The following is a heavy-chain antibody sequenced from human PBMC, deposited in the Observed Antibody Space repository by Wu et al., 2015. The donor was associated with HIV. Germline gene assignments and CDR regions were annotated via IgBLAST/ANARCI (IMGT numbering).Heavy chain of an antibody. Sequence: QVQLVQSGAEVKKPGASVKVSCKASGYTFTSYYMHWVRQAPGQGLEWMGIINPSGGSTSYAQKFQGRVTMTRDTSTSTVYMELSSLRSEDTAVYYCARDQTSITMIVRRNWFDPWGQGTLVTVSS. CDR2: INPSGGST. CDR1: GYTFTSYY. D-gene: IGHD3-22*01. J-gene: IGHJ5*02. V-gene: IGHV1-46*01. CDR3: ARDQTSITMIVRRNWFDP.